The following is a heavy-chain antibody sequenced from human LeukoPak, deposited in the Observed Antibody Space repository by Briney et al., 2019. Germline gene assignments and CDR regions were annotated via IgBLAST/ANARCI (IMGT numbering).Heavy chain of an antibody. CDR1: GGSISSHY. CDR3: ARGGYYYDSSGYYSYYFDY. D-gene: IGHD3-22*01. V-gene: IGHV4-59*11. J-gene: IGHJ4*02. CDR2: IYYSGST. Sequence: KPSETLSLTCTVSGGSISSHYWSWIRQPPGKGLEWIGYIYYSGSTNYNPSLKSRVTISVDTSKNQFSLKLSSVTAADTAVYYCARGGYYYDSSGYYSYYFDYWGQGTLVTVSS.